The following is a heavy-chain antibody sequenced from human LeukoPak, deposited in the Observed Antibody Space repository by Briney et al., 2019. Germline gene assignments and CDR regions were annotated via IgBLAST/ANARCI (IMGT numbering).Heavy chain of an antibody. CDR3: AKDRGGYGVPGYYYYGMDV. J-gene: IGHJ6*02. V-gene: IGHV3-30*18. CDR2: ISYDGSNK. Sequence: GGSLRLSCAASGFIFSSYGMHWVRQAPGKGLEWVAVISYDGSNKYYADSVKGRFTISRDNSKNTLYLQMNSLRAEDTAVYYCAKDRGGYGVPGYYYYGMDVWGQGTTVTVSS. D-gene: IGHD5-12*01. CDR1: GFIFSSYG.